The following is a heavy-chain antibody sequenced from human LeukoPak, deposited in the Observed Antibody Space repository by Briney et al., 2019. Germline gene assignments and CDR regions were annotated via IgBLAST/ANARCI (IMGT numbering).Heavy chain of an antibody. D-gene: IGHD3-10*01. CDR2: IKQDGSEK. V-gene: IGHV3-7*05. CDR3: ARERYGNFDY. J-gene: IGHJ4*02. Sequence: GGSLRLSCAASGFTFSTYWMKWVRQAPGKGLEWVANIKQDGSEKYYVDSVKGRFTISRDSAKNSLYLQMNSLRAEDTAVYYCARERYGNFDYWGQGTLVTVSS. CDR1: GFTFSTYW.